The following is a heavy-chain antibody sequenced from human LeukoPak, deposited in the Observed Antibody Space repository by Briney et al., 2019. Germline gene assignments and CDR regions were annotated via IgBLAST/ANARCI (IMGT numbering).Heavy chain of an antibody. D-gene: IGHD3-10*01. CDR1: GFTFSDYY. J-gene: IGHJ4*02. V-gene: IGHV3-11*01. CDR3: ARGLVLWFGELPSLNYFDY. CDR2: ISSSGSTI. Sequence: GGSLRLSCAASGFTFSDYYMSWIRQAPGKGLEWVSYISSSGSTIYYADSVKGRFTISRDNAKNSLNLQMNSLRAEDTAVYYCARGLVLWFGELPSLNYFDYWGQGTRVTVSS.